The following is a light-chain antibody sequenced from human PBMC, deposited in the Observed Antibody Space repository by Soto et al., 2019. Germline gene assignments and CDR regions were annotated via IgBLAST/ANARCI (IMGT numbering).Light chain of an antibody. CDR3: QQTYSLPGT. Sequence: DIQMTQSPSTLSASVGDRVSITCRASQSISSWLAWYQQKPGKAPNLLIYAASRLQSGVPSRFSGSGSGTDFTLTLNSLQPEDFASYYCQQTYSLPGTFGQGTKVDIK. CDR1: QSISSW. CDR2: AAS. J-gene: IGKJ1*01. V-gene: IGKV1-39*01.